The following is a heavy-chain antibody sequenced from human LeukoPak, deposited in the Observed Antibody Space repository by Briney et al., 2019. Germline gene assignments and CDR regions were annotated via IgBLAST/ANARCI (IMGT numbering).Heavy chain of an antibody. J-gene: IGHJ4*02. CDR3: ARDIYDSSGYYYDY. CDR1: GGSISSGGYY. V-gene: IGHV4-31*03. D-gene: IGHD3-22*01. CDR2: IYYSGST. Sequence: SETLSLTCTVSGGSISSGGYYWSWIRQHPGKGLELIGYIYYSGSTYYNPSLKSRVTISVDTSKNQFSLKLSSVTAADTAVYYCARDIYDSSGYYYDYWGQGTLVTVSS.